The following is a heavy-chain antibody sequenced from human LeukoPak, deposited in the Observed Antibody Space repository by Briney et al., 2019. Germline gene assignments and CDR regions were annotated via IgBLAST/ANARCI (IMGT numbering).Heavy chain of an antibody. CDR3: ARFGSVDAFDI. V-gene: IGHV3-33*01. CDR2: IWYDGSDT. CDR1: GFTFSNYG. Sequence: GRSLRLSCAASGFTFSNYGMHWVRQAPGKGLEWVALIWYDGSDTYYADSVKGRFTISRDNSKNTLYLQMNSLRAEDTAVYYCARFGSVDAFDIWGQGTMVTVSS. D-gene: IGHD2-15*01. J-gene: IGHJ3*02.